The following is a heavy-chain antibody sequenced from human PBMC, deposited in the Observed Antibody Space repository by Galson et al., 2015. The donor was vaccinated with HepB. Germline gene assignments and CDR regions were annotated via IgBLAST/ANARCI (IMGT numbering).Heavy chain of an antibody. J-gene: IGHJ4*02. CDR1: GFTFTNYA. CDR3: VKRPSWGGAHDY. V-gene: IGHV3-23*01. Sequence: SLRLSCAASGFTFTNYAMTWVRQAPGRGLEWVSTIGATSGNTYYADSVKGRFTISKDNSKNTLFLQMSSLRAEDTAIYYCVKRPSWGGAHDYWGQGTLVTVSS. CDR2: IGATSGNT. D-gene: IGHD3-16*01.